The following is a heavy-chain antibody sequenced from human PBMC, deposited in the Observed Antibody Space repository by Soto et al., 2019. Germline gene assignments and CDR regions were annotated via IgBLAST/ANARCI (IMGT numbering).Heavy chain of an antibody. CDR2: IIPIFGTP. J-gene: IGHJ4*02. Sequence: QVQLVQSGAEVKRPGSSVKVSCKASVGTFSNYAINWVRQAPGQGREWMGGIIPIFGTPNYAQKFQGRVTITADRSTSTAYMELSNLRSEDTAVYFCARDPDYGGNSGLGLVDYWGQGTLVTVSS. CDR1: VGTFSNYA. CDR3: ARDPDYGGNSGLGLVDY. D-gene: IGHD4-17*01. V-gene: IGHV1-69*06.